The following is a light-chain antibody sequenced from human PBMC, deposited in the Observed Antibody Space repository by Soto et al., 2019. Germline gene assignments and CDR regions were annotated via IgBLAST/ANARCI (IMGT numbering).Light chain of an antibody. CDR3: QIWGTGIRV. Sequence: QSVLTQSPSASASLGASVKLTCTLSSGHNSYAIAWHQQQPEKGPRYLMKLNSDGSHTKGDGIPDRFSGSSSGAERYLTISSLQSEDEADYYCQIWGTGIRVFGGGTKLTVL. CDR1: SGHNSYA. V-gene: IGLV4-69*01. CDR2: LNSDGSH. J-gene: IGLJ3*02.